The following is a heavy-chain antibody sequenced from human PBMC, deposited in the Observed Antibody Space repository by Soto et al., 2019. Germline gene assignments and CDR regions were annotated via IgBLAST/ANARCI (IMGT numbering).Heavy chain of an antibody. J-gene: IGHJ4*02. CDR2: IYPGDSDT. CDR3: ARQDGTALYFFDY. CDR1: GYSFSRYW. V-gene: IGHV5-51*01. D-gene: IGHD1-7*01. Sequence: GESLKISCRGSGYSFSRYWIAWVRQMPGKGLEWMGIIYPGDSDTRYSPSFQGQVTISVDKSVSTAYLQLSSLKASDTAMYYCARQDGTALYFFDYWGQGTLVTVSS.